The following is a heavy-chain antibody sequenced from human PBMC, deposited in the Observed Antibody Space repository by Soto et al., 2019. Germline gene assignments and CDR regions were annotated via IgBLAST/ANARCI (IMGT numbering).Heavy chain of an antibody. V-gene: IGHV3-30-3*01. J-gene: IGHJ4*02. Sequence: GSLRLSCAASGFTFSSYAMHWVRQAPGKGLEWVAVISYDGSNKYYADSVKGRFTISRDNSKNTLYLQMNSLRAEDTAVYYCARSWSMIVVFFDYWGQGTLVTVSS. CDR2: ISYDGSNK. CDR1: GFTFSSYA. CDR3: ARSWSMIVVFFDY. D-gene: IGHD3-22*01.